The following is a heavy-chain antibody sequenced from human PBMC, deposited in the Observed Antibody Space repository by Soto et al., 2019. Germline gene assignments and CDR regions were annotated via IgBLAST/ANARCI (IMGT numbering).Heavy chain of an antibody. J-gene: IGHJ4*02. D-gene: IGHD3-22*01. Sequence: EVQLVESGGGLVKPGGSLRLSCAASGFTFSNAWMNWVRQAPGKWLEWVGRIKSKTENGTTDYAAPVKGRFTISRDDSKNTVYLQINSLKTEDTAVYYCTTLHYESTGPPIDYWGQGTLVTVSS. CDR3: TTLHYESTGPPIDY. CDR1: GFTFSNAW. CDR2: IKSKTENGTT. V-gene: IGHV3-15*07.